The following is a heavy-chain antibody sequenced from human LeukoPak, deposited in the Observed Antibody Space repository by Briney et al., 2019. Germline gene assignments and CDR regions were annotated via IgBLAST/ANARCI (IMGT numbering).Heavy chain of an antibody. CDR1: GGSISASRT. J-gene: IGHJ6*02. D-gene: IGHD3-10*01. Sequence: PSETLSLTCTVSGGSISASRTWGWVRQAPGKGLEWIGNIHDDGRTAPNLSLKSRVIISLDTSKNQFSLKLSSVTAADTAVYYCARGYRVRGVIITRRYYGMDVWGQGTTVTVPS. CDR2: IHDDGRT. V-gene: IGHV4-39*07. CDR3: ARGYRVRGVIITRRYYGMDV.